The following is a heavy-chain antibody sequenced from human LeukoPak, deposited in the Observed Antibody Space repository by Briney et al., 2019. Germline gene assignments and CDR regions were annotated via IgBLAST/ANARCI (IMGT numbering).Heavy chain of an antibody. CDR2: ISSSSSYI. J-gene: IGHJ4*02. D-gene: IGHD4-17*01. Sequence: GGSLRLSCAASGFTFSNSAISWVRQTPGKGLEWVSAISSSSSYIYYADSVKGRFTISRDNAKNSLYLQMNSLRAEDTAVYYCARDDYGDYNFDYWGQGTPVTVSS. CDR1: GFTFSNSA. V-gene: IGHV3-21*01. CDR3: ARDDYGDYNFDY.